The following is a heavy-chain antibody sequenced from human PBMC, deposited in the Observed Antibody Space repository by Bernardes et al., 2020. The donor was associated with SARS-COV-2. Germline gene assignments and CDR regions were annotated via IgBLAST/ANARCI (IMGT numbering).Heavy chain of an antibody. V-gene: IGHV3-23*01. CDR2: ISVSGGST. CDR3: AKDRLIVATSGPFDY. J-gene: IGHJ4*02. D-gene: IGHD5-12*01. CDR1: GFTFSRCA. Sequence: GGYLSRSSTASGFTFSRCAVSWVRPAPGKGLEWVSAISVSGGSTYYADSVKGRFTISRDNSKNTLYLQMNSLRAEDTAVYYCAKDRLIVATSGPFDYWGQGTLVTVSS.